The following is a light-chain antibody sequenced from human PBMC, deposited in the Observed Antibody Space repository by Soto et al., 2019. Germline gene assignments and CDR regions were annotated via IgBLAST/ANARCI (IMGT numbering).Light chain of an antibody. J-gene: IGKJ5*01. Sequence: DIQMTQSPSTLTASVGDTVTITCRASQRISSWLAWYQQKPGKAPKVMIYKASTLESGVPGKFSGSGSGPDFTLTISSLKPEDSETYFCQQLNSYPQTFGQGTRLEIK. CDR3: QQLNSYPQT. CDR1: QRISSW. CDR2: KAS. V-gene: IGKV1-5*03.